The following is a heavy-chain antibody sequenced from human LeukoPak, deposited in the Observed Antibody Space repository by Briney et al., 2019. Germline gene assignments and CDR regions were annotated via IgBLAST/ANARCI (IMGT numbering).Heavy chain of an antibody. J-gene: IGHJ4*02. D-gene: IGHD2-21*02. CDR1: GFTFSSYA. V-gene: IGHV3-23*01. CDR3: TTGLAYCGGDCLDY. Sequence: GGSLRLSCAASGFTFSSYAMSWVRQAPGKGLEWVSAISGSGGSTYYADSVKGRFTISRDNSKNTLYLQMNSLRAEDTAVYYCTTGLAYCGGDCLDYWGQGTLVTVSS. CDR2: ISGSGGST.